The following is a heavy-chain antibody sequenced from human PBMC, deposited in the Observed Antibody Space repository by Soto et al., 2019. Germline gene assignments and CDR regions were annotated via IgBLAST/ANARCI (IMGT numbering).Heavy chain of an antibody. V-gene: IGHV3-30*18. J-gene: IGHJ4*02. CDR2: ISFDGSDK. CDR1: AFSFRNYG. CDR3: AKPFVGEGLLVSDY. Sequence: QVHLVESGGGVVQPGRSLRLSCAASAFSFRNYGMHWVRQAPGKGLEWVAIISFDGSDKYYADSVKGRFTISRDNSKNTLSLQMNSLRVEDTAVYYCAKPFVGEGLLVSDYWGQGTLVTVSS. D-gene: IGHD2-8*02.